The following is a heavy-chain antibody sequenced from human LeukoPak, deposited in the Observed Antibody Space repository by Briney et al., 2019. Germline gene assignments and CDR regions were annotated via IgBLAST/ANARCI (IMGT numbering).Heavy chain of an antibody. J-gene: IGHJ5*02. Sequence: PQTLSLTCTVSGGSITSGGYYWSWIRQHPGKGLEWIGYSYYSGGTHYNPSLKSRVTISVDTSKNQFSLKLSSVTAADTAVYYCARDSGDWFDPWGQGTLVTVSS. CDR2: SYYSGGT. CDR1: GGSITSGGYY. V-gene: IGHV4-31*03. CDR3: ARDSGDWFDP. D-gene: IGHD3-10*01.